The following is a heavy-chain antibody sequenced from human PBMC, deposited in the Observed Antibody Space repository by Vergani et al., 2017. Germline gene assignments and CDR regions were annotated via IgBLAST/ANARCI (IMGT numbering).Heavy chain of an antibody. V-gene: IGHV1-46*03. CDR2: IKPSGGHT. CDR3: ARGDYGILTGYRY. D-gene: IGHD3-9*01. CDR1: GYTFSNHY. Sequence: QVQVVQAGAEVKKSGASVKVSCKTSGYTFSNHYMHWVRQAPGEGLEGMGIIKPSGGHTNYAQKFQGRVTMTRDKATRTVYLDLSSLRSEDTAIYYCARGDYGILTGYRYWGQGTLVTVS. J-gene: IGHJ4*02.